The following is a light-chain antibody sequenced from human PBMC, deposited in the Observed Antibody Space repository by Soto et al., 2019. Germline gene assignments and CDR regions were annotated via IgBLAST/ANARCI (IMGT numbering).Light chain of an antibody. CDR1: SSNIGSAY. J-gene: IGLJ2*01. Sequence: QAVVTQPPSASGTPGQTVTISCSGSSSNIGSAYIYWYQHLPGTAPKLLIYRNNQRPSGVPDRFSASKSGTSASLAISGIRSEDDADYYCAAWDDSLVVFGGGTKLTVL. V-gene: IGLV1-47*01. CDR2: RNN. CDR3: AAWDDSLVV.